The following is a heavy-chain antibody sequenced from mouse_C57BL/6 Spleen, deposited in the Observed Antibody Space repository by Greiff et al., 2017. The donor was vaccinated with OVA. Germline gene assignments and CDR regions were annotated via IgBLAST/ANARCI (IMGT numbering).Heavy chain of an antibody. J-gene: IGHJ2*01. D-gene: IGHD2-1*01. V-gene: IGHV5-17*01. CDR1: GFTFSDYG. Sequence: EVMLVESGGGLVKPGGSLKLSCAASGFTFSDYGMHWVRQAPEKGLEWVAYISSGSSTIYYADTVKGRFTISRDNAKNTLFLQMTSLRSEDTAMDYCARYYYGNYEGGYFDYWGQGTTLTVSS. CDR2: ISSGSSTI. CDR3: ARYYYGNYEGGYFDY.